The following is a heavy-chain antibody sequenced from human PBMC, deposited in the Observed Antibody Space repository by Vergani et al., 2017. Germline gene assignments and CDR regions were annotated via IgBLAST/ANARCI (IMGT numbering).Heavy chain of an antibody. Sequence: DVHLAESGGGFFQPGGSLRLSCSASGFSFNSYWMHWVRQVPGKGLLWVSRIKSDGSITAYADSVKGRFTISRDNAQNTLYLQMNSLRAEDTAVYYCARLSYDTTPYWQGGYDCWGQGTLVSVSS. CDR2: IKSDGSIT. J-gene: IGHJ4*02. CDR3: ARLSYDTTPYWQGGYDC. D-gene: IGHD3-22*01. V-gene: IGHV3-74*03. CDR1: GFSFNSYW.